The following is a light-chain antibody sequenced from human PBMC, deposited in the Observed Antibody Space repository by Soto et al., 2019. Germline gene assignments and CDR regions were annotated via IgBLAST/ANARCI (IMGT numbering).Light chain of an antibody. CDR1: SSDVGSYNR. J-gene: IGLJ2*01. CDR3: SSYTSSSPYVV. V-gene: IGLV2-18*02. Sequence: QSALTQPPSVSGSPGQSVTISCTGTSSDVGSYNRVSWHQQPPGTAPKLMIYEVSNRPSGVPDRFSGSKSGDTASLTISGLQAEDEADYYCSSYTSSSPYVVFGGGTKLTVL. CDR2: EVS.